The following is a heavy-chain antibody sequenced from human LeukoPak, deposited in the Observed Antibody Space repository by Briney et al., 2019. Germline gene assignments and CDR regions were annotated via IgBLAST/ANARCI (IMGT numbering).Heavy chain of an antibody. CDR3: ARAPQYSSSWYAGYFDY. Sequence: SETLSLTCTVSGGSISSYYWSWIRQPPGKGLEWIGYIYYSGSTNYNPSLKSRVTISVDTSKNQFSLKVSSVTAADTAVYYCARAPQYSSSWYAGYFDYWGQGTLVTVSS. V-gene: IGHV4-59*01. CDR2: IYYSGST. J-gene: IGHJ4*02. D-gene: IGHD6-13*01. CDR1: GGSISSYY.